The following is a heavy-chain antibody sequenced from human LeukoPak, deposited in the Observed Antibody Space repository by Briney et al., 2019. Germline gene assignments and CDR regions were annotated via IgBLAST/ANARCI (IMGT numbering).Heavy chain of an antibody. J-gene: IGHJ5*02. CDR2: ISSTSRSYI. CDR1: GFTFSSYN. CDR3: ARGADGVSSNSRGWFDP. V-gene: IGHV3-21*01. D-gene: IGHD2-15*01. Sequence: GGSLRLSCAASGFTFSSYNMNWVRQAPGKGLEWVSSISSTSRSYIYYADSVKGRFTISRDNARNSLYLQMNTLRAEDTAVYSCARGADGVSSNSRGWFDPWGQGTLVTVSS.